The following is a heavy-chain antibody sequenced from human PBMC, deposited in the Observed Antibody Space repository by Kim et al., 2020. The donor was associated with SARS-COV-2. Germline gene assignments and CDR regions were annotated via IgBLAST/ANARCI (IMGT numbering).Heavy chain of an antibody. CDR2: INHSGST. J-gene: IGHJ6*02. D-gene: IGHD3-3*01. V-gene: IGHV4-34*01. CDR1: GGSFSGYY. CDR3: ANAGRGYDFWSGYTYYYGMDV. Sequence: SETLSLTCAVYGGSFSGYYWSWIRQPPGKGLEWIGEINHSGSTNYNPSLKSRVTISVDTSKNQFSLKLSSVTAADTAVYYCANAGRGYDFWSGYTYYYGMDVWRQGTTVTVSS.